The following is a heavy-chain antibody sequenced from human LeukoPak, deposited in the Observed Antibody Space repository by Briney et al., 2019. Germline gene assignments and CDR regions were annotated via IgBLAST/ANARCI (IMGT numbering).Heavy chain of an antibody. D-gene: IGHD5-18*01. Sequence: GGSLRLSCAASGFTFDDYSMHWVRQAPWKGLEWVSGISWNSGSIGYADSVKGRFTISRDNAKNSLYLQMNSLRAEDTALYYCAIVGGFSYGPNWYFDLWGRGTLVTVSS. CDR3: AIVGGFSYGPNWYFDL. V-gene: IGHV3-9*01. CDR2: ISWNSGSI. CDR1: GFTFDDYS. J-gene: IGHJ2*01.